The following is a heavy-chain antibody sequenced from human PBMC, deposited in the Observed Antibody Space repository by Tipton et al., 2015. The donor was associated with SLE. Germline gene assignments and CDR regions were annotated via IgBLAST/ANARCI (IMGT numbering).Heavy chain of an antibody. CDR1: GGSMTSFY. CDR3: ARGSVVADDF. Sequence: TLSLTCTVSGGSMTSFYWRWIRQPPGKGLEDIGYIYYSGSTNYDPSLKSRVTISIDTSKNQFSLRLSSVTAADTAVYYCARGSVVADDFWGQGTRVTVSS. D-gene: IGHD2-15*01. J-gene: IGHJ4*02. CDR2: IYYSGST. V-gene: IGHV4-59*01.